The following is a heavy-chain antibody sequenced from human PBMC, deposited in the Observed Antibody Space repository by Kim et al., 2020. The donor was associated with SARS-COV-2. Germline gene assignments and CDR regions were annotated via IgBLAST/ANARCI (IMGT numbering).Heavy chain of an antibody. Sequence: NKYYADSVKGRLTISRHNSKSTLYLQMNRLRAEDTAVYYCAKAAIAAGIDWGQGTLVTVSS. V-gene: IGHV3-30*02. J-gene: IGHJ4*02. CDR2: NK. D-gene: IGHD6-13*01. CDR3: AKAAIAAGID.